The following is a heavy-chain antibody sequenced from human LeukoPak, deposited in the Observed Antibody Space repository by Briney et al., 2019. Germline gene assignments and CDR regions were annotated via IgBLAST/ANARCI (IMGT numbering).Heavy chain of an antibody. CDR2: ISWNSGSI. Sequence: QSGGSLRLSCAASGITFSNYAMHWVRQAPGKGLEWVSGISWNSGSIGYADSVKGRFTISRDNAKNSLYLQMNSLRAEDTALYYCAKGTSFGSSGWLRFWEYYFVYWGQGTLVTVSS. V-gene: IGHV3-9*01. CDR3: AKGTSFGSSGWLRFWEYYFVY. J-gene: IGHJ4*02. CDR1: GITFSNYA. D-gene: IGHD6-19*01.